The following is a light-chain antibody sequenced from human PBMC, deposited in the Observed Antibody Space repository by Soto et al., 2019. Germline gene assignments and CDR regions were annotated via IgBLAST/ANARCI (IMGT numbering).Light chain of an antibody. Sequence: EIVMTQSPATLSVSPGERATLSCRASQSVSSNLAWYQQKPGQAPRLLICGASTRATGIPARFSGSGSGTEFTLTISSLQSEDFAVYYCQQYNNWPTWTFGQGTKV. CDR3: QQYNNWPTWT. V-gene: IGKV3-15*01. CDR2: GAS. CDR1: QSVSSN. J-gene: IGKJ1*01.